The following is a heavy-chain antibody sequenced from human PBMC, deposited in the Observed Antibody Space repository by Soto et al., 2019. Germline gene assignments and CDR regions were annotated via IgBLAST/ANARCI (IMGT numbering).Heavy chain of an antibody. D-gene: IGHD5-12*01. CDR2: INGDGSST. CDR1: GFTFNSHW. Sequence: EVQLVESGGGLVQPGGSLRLSCVPSGFTFNSHWMHWVRQAPGKGLVWVSRINGDGSSTSYADSVRGRFTISRDNGKNTVYLQMNSLRAEDTAVYYCARDPRDGYHSPPDYWGQGTLVTVSS. J-gene: IGHJ4*02. V-gene: IGHV3-74*01. CDR3: ARDPRDGYHSPPDY.